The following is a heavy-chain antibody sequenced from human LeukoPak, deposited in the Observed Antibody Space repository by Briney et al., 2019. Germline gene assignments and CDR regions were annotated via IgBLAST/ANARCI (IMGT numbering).Heavy chain of an antibody. CDR1: GYTFTSYD. CDR3: ARDRCSSTSCRYYFDY. J-gene: IGHJ4*02. D-gene: IGHD2-2*01. V-gene: IGHV1-8*01. Sequence: ASVKVSCKASGYTFTSYDINWVRQATGQGLEWMGWMNPNSGNTGYAQKFQGRVTMTRNTSISTAYMELSSLRSEDTAVYYCARDRCSSTSCRYYFDYWGQGTLVTVSS. CDR2: MNPNSGNT.